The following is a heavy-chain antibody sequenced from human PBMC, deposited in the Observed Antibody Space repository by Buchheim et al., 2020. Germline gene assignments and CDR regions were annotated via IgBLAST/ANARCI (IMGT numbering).Heavy chain of an antibody. D-gene: IGHD5-24*01. CDR1: GGSISSSSYY. Sequence: QLQLQESGPGLVKPSETLSLTCTVSGGSISSSSYYWGCIRQPPGKGLEWIGSIYYSGSTYSNPSIKSCFIIPVDTSKNQFPLKLSSVTAADTAVYYCARDRRWLQSSDAFDIWGQGT. V-gene: IGHV4-39*07. CDR3: ARDRRWLQSSDAFDI. J-gene: IGHJ3*02. CDR2: IYYSGST.